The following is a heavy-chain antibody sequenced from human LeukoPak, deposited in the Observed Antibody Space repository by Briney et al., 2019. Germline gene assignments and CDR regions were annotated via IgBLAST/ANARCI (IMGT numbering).Heavy chain of an antibody. D-gene: IGHD6-6*01. J-gene: IGHJ4*02. CDR2: ISWDSGSR. CDR1: GFTFDDYA. CDR3: AKDIGYSSSSGFDY. V-gene: IGHV3-9*01. Sequence: PARSLRLSCAASGFTFDDYAMHWVRQAPEKGREWVSGISWDSGSRGYADSVKGRFTISRDNAKNTLYLQMNSLRAEDRALYYCAKDIGYSSSSGFDYWGQGTLVTVSS.